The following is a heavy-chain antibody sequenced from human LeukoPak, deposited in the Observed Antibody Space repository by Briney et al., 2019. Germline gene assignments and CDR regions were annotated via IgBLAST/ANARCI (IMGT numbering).Heavy chain of an antibody. V-gene: IGHV3-15*01. Sequence: PGRSLRLSCTGFGFTFRDYAVSWVRQAPGKGLEWVGRIKSKTHGGTADYAAPVQGRFTISRDDSKNTLYLQMNSLKTEDTAVYYCTTLYNPDYWGQGTLVTVSS. CDR3: TTLYNPDY. D-gene: IGHD1-1*01. CDR1: GFTFRDYA. J-gene: IGHJ4*02. CDR2: IKSKTHGGTA.